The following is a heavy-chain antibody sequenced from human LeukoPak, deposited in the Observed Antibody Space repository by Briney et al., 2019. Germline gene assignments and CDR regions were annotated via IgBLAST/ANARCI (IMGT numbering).Heavy chain of an antibody. Sequence: SETLSLTCTVSGGSISSYYWSWIRQPAGKGLEWIGRIYTSGGTNYNPSLKSRVTMSVDTSKNQFSLKLSSVTAADTAVYYCAREFWAAPSVSWFDPWGQGTLVTVSS. CDR3: AREFWAAPSVSWFDP. CDR1: GGSISSYY. V-gene: IGHV4-4*07. CDR2: IYTSGGT. J-gene: IGHJ5*02. D-gene: IGHD3/OR15-3a*01.